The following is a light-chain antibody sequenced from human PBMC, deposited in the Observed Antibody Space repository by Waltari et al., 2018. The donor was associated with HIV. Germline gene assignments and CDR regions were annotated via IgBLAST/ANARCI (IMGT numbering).Light chain of an antibody. CDR3: TTGDSSLSALG. CDR1: NSNIGSNY. Sequence: QSVLTQPPSVSAAPGQTVTISCSGSNSNIGSNYVCWYRHVPGTAPKLVIYDDDQRPSGIVDRVSASKSGTSANLDITGLQTGDEADYYCTTGDSSLSALGFGGGTKLTVL. V-gene: IGLV1-51*01. CDR2: DDD. J-gene: IGLJ2*01.